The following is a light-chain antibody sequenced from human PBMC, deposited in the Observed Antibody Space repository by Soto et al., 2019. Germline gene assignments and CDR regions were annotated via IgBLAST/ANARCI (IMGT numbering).Light chain of an antibody. CDR3: QQYNTWPWT. J-gene: IGKJ1*01. V-gene: IGKV3D-15*01. CDR1: QSVSNN. Sequence: EIVLTQSPGTLSLSPGERATLSCRASQSVSNNYLAWYQQKPGQAPRLLIYGASNRATGIPDRFSGSGSGTEFTLSISSLQSDDFAVYYCQQYNTWPWTFGQGTKVEIK. CDR2: GAS.